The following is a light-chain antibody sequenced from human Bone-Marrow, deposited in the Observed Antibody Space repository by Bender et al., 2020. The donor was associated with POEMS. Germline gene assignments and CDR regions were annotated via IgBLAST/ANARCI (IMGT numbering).Light chain of an antibody. CDR1: DIGSQS. CDR3: QVWDRSSDDYV. CDR2: DDS. Sequence: SYVLTQPPSVSVAPGQTARIPCGGSDIGSQSVHCYHQLPGQAPVLVVYDDSARPSGIPERFSGSHSGNTATLTISRVEAEDEADYYCQVWDRSSDDYVFGGGTTVTVL. V-gene: IGLV3-21*02. J-gene: IGLJ1*01.